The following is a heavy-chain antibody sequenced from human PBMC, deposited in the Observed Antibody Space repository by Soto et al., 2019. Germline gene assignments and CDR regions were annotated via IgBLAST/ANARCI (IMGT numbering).Heavy chain of an antibody. Sequence: LRLSCAASGFTFDDYAMHWVRQAPGKGLEWVSGISWNSGSIGYADSVKGRFTISRDNAKNSPYLQMNSLRAEDTALYYCATSRVVINAFDIWGQGTMVTVSS. CDR2: ISWNSGSI. D-gene: IGHD3-22*01. J-gene: IGHJ3*02. V-gene: IGHV3-9*01. CDR3: ATSRVVINAFDI. CDR1: GFTFDDYA.